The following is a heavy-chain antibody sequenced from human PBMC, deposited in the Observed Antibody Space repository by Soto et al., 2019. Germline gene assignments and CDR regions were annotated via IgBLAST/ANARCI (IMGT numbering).Heavy chain of an antibody. J-gene: IGHJ4*02. V-gene: IGHV4-34*01. CDR3: ASSPYCSSTSCYGY. CDR1: GGSFSGYY. Sequence: QVQLQQWGAGLLKPSETLSLTCAVYGGSFSGYYWSWIRQPPGKGLEWIGEINHSGSTNYNPSLKSRVTISVDTSKNQFSLKLSSVTAADTAVYYCASSPYCSSTSCYGYWGQGILVTVSS. D-gene: IGHD2-2*01. CDR2: INHSGST.